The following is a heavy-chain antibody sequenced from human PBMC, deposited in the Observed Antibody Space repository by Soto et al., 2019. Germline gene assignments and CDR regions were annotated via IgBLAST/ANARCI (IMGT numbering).Heavy chain of an antibody. Sequence: QVQLVQSGAEVKKPGSSVKVSCKASGGTFSSYTISWVRQAPGQGLEWMGRIIPILGIAKYAQKFQGRVMITADKSTSTAYMELSSLRSEDTAVYYCARGPMVSSSWSFQHWGQGNLGTVSS. D-gene: IGHD6-13*01. CDR3: ARGPMVSSSWSFQH. V-gene: IGHV1-69*02. J-gene: IGHJ1*01. CDR1: GGTFSSYT. CDR2: IIPILGIA.